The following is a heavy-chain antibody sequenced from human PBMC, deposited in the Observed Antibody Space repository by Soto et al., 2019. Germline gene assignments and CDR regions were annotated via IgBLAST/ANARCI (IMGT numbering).Heavy chain of an antibody. CDR2: IYTSGST. CDR1: GGSISSYS. D-gene: IGHD4-17*01. CDR3: GRVGDYGDPNFDS. V-gene: IGHV4-4*07. Sequence: KSSETLSLTCTVSGGSISSYSWSWIRQPAGKGLEWIGRIYTSGSTDYNPSLKSRVTMSVAASKKQFSLKLSSVTAADTAVYYCGRVGDYGDPNFDSWGQGTLVTVSS. J-gene: IGHJ4*02.